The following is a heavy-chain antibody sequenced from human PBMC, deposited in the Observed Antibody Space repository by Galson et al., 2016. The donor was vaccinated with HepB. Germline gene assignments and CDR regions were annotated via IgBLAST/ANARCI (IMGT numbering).Heavy chain of an antibody. CDR1: GYSFSSYC. Sequence: VKVSCKASGYSFSSYCINWVRLAPGQGLEWVGWVSAYSGNTNYAQKFRGRVTMTTDTSTSTAYMELTSLRSDDTVVYFCARDRHYYSSGIYHAQDYWGQGTLVTVSS. J-gene: IGHJ4*02. D-gene: IGHD3-10*01. CDR3: ARDRHYYSSGIYHAQDY. V-gene: IGHV1-18*04. CDR2: VSAYSGNT.